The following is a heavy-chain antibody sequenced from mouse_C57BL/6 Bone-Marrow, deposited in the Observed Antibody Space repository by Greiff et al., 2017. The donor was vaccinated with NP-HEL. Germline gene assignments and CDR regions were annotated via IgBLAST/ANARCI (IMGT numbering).Heavy chain of an antibody. D-gene: IGHD1-1*01. CDR1: GYTFTDYY. Sequence: EVQLQQSGPELVKPGASVKISCQASGYTFTDYYMNWVKQSHGKSLEWIGDISPDNGGSTNSQNFKGKATLTVDKSSSTAFMDLRSLTSEDSAVYYCARGSSVVGYFDVWGTGTTVTVSS. J-gene: IGHJ1*03. CDR3: ARGSSVVGYFDV. V-gene: IGHV1-26*01. CDR2: ISPDNGGS.